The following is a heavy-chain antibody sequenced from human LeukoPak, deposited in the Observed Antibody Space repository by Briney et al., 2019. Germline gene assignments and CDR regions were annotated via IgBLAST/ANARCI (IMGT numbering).Heavy chain of an antibody. CDR2: IYTSGST. CDR1: GDSISSGSYY. CDR3: ARASNCSSTSCYVYYYYYYMDV. J-gene: IGHJ6*03. Sequence: SETLSLTCTVSGDSISSGSYYWSWIRQPAGKGLEWIGRIYTSGSTNYNPSLKSRVTISVDTCKNQFSLKLSSVTAADTAVYYCARASNCSSTSCYVYYYYYYMDVWGKGTTVTVSS. D-gene: IGHD2-2*01. V-gene: IGHV4-61*02.